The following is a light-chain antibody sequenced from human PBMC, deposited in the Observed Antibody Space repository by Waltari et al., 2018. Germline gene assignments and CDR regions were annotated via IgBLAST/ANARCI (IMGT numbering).Light chain of an antibody. V-gene: IGLV2-11*01. Sequence: QSALTQPRSVSGSPGQSVTISCTGTSSDVGGYNYVSWYHQHPGKAPKLMIYDVSKRPSGVPDRCSGSKSGNTASLTISGRQAEDEADYYCCSYAGSYTYVFGTGTKVTVL. J-gene: IGLJ1*01. CDR1: SSDVGGYNY. CDR2: DVS. CDR3: CSYAGSYTYV.